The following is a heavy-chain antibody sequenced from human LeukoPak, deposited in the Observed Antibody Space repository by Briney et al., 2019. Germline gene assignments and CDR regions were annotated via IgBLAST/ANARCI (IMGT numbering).Heavy chain of an antibody. CDR1: GFTFSSYG. Sequence: GGSLRLSCAASGFTFSSYGMHWVRQAPGKGLEWVAIIWNDESNKYYADSVKGRFTISRDNSKNTLYLQMNSLRAEDTAVYYCAKDPSGSAEASYFDYWGQGTLVTVSS. CDR3: AKDPSGSAEASYFDY. J-gene: IGHJ4*02. D-gene: IGHD1-26*01. V-gene: IGHV3-30*02. CDR2: IWNDESNK.